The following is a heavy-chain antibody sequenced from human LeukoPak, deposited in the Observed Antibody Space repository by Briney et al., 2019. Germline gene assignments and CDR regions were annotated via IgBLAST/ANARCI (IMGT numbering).Heavy chain of an antibody. CDR3: AGEDNSSGYRPFDI. CDR2: INPNNGGT. V-gene: IGHV1-2*06. CDR1: GYTFTGYY. D-gene: IGHD3-22*01. Sequence: GASVKVSRKASGYTFTGYYIHWVRQAPGQGLEWMGRINPNNGGTNYAQKFQGRVTMTRDMSMSTAYMELSRLRSVDTAVYYCAGEDNSSGYRPFDIWGQGTMVTVPS. J-gene: IGHJ3*02.